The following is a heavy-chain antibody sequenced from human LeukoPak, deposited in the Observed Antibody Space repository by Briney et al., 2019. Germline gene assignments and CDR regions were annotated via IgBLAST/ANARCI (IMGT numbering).Heavy chain of an antibody. J-gene: IGHJ4*02. CDR1: GNPLSEFS. CDR3: ARGRANRLLWFGELSPYYFDY. D-gene: IGHD3-10*01. Sequence: ASVKVSCKVSGNPLSEFSIHWVRQAPGKGFEWMGGFDPEYGELIYAQKFQGRVTMTRNTSISTAYMELSSLRSEDTAVYYCARGRANRLLWFGELSPYYFDYWGQGTLVTVSS. V-gene: IGHV1-24*01. CDR2: FDPEYGEL.